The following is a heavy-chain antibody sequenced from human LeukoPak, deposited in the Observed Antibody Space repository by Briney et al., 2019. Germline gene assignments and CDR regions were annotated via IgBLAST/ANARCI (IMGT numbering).Heavy chain of an antibody. D-gene: IGHD3-10*01. V-gene: IGHV1-2*02. CDR1: GYTFTSYG. J-gene: IGHJ5*02. CDR3: AYGSGSYYNVVGYNWFDP. Sequence: ASVKVSCKASGYTFTSYGINWVRQAPGQGLEWMGWVNPNSGGTNYAQKFQDRVTMTRDTSISTAYMELSSLRSEDTAVYYCAYGSGSYYNVVGYNWFDPWGQGTLVTVSS. CDR2: VNPNSGGT.